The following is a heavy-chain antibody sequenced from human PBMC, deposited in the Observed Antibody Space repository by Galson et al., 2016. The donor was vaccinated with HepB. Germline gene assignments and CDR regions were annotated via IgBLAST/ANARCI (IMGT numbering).Heavy chain of an antibody. Sequence: SVKVSCKVSGYTLTELSIHWVRQAPGKGLEWMGGFDPEDRETIYSQKFQGRVTMTEDTSTDTTYMELSSLRSEDTAVYFCATDPIIGMYSTSWYYFDYWSQGTLVTVSS. CDR1: GYTLTELS. CDR3: ATDPIIGMYSTSWYYFDY. CDR2: FDPEDRET. J-gene: IGHJ4*02. V-gene: IGHV1-24*01. D-gene: IGHD2-2*01.